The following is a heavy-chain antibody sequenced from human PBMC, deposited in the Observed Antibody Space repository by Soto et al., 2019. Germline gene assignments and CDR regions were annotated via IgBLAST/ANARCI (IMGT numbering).Heavy chain of an antibody. CDR3: ARDPPPPDY. V-gene: IGHV1-18*01. CDR2: ISAYNGNT. J-gene: IGHJ4*02. Sequence: QVQLVQSGAEVKKPGASVKVSCKASGYTFASYAISWMRQAPGQGLEWMGWISAYNGNTNYAQQLQGRVTLSTGTSTSTAYMELRSLRSDDTAVYYCARDPPPPDYWGQGTLVTVSS. CDR1: GYTFASYA.